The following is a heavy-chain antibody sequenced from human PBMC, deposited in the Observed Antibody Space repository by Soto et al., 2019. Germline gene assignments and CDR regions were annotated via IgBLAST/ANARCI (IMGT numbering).Heavy chain of an antibody. CDR3: AVSLRWRGAVDL. J-gene: IGHJ3*01. Sequence: EVQLVESGGGLVQPGGSLRLSCAASGFTFSTYWMTWVRQSPGKGLEWVANIRQDGSEKYYVDSVKGRSTTSRDNADNLLYLPLNRLRREHTAVYDSAVSLRWRGAVDLWGHGTMVMGSS. D-gene: IGHD3-3*01. V-gene: IGHV3-7*01. CDR2: IRQDGSEK. CDR1: GFTFSTYW.